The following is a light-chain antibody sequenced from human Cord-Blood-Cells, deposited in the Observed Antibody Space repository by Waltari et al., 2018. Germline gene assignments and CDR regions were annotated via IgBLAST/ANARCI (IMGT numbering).Light chain of an antibody. V-gene: IGKV1-39*01. CDR1: QSISSY. Sequence: DIQMTQSPSSLSACVRDSVTITCRASQSISSYLNWYQQKPGKAPKLLIYAASSLQSGVPARFSGSGSGTDFTLTISSLQPEDFATYYCQQSYSTPYSFGQGTKLEIK. CDR3: QQSYSTPYS. J-gene: IGKJ2*03. CDR2: AAS.